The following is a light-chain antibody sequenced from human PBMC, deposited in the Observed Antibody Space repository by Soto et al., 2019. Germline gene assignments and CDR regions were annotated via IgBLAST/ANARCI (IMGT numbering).Light chain of an antibody. V-gene: IGLV2-18*02. CDR1: SSDVGKYDR. CDR2: EVT. Sequence: QSALTQPPSVSGSPGQSVNISCTGTSSDVGKYDRVSWYQQPPGTAPKLIIYEVTNRPSGVPARFSGSKSGNTASLTISGLQAEDEADYYCSSYTSTSRYVFGAGTKLTVL. J-gene: IGLJ1*01. CDR3: SSYTSTSRYV.